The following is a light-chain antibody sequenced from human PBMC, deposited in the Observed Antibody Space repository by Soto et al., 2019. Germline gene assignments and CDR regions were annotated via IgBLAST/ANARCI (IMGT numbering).Light chain of an antibody. CDR2: EVS. CDR3: SSYAGSNICV. Sequence: QSALTQPPSASGSPGQSVTISCTGTSSDVGGYNYVSWYQQHPGKAPKLMIYEVSERPSGVPDRFSGSKSGNTASLTVSGLQADDEADDYCSSYAGSNICVFGAGTKVTVL. J-gene: IGLJ1*01. V-gene: IGLV2-8*01. CDR1: SSDVGGYNY.